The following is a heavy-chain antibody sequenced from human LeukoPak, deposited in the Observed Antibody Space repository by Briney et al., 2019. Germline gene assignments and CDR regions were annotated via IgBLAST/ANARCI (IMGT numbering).Heavy chain of an antibody. CDR3: AKAQDGGSRFDY. J-gene: IGHJ4*02. CDR1: GVTFSSYA. V-gene: IGHV3-23*01. Sequence: GESLRLSCAVSGVTFSSYAMSWVRQAPGKGLEWVSAVSGSGAGTYYTDSVKGRFSLSRDNSKNTLYLQMNSLRAEDTAVYYSAKAQDGGSRFDYWGQGTLVTVSS. CDR2: VSGSGAGT. D-gene: IGHD1-26*01.